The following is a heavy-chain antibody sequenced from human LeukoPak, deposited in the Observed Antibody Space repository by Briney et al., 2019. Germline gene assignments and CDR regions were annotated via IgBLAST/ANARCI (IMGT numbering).Heavy chain of an antibody. CDR2: IKIKTDGGTT. V-gene: IGHV3-15*01. Sequence: GGSLRLSCAASGFTFSNAWMTWVRQAPGKGLEWVGLIKIKTDGGTTDYAAPVKGRFTISRDDSKNTLYLQMDSLKTEDTAVYYCTSTLGYWGQGILVTVYS. CDR3: TSTLGY. J-gene: IGHJ4*02. CDR1: GFTFSNAW.